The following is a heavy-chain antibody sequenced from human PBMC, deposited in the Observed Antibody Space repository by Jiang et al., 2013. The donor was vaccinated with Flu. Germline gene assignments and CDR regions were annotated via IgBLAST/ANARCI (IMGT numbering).Heavy chain of an antibody. CDR2: IYYSGST. J-gene: IGHJ3*02. V-gene: IGHV4-31*03. CDR3: ASSIHDYGDYWAFDI. D-gene: IGHD4-17*01. Sequence: GSGLVKPSQTLSLTCTVSGGSISSGGYYWSWIRQHPGKGLEWIGYIYYSGSTYYNPSLKSRVTISVDTSKNQFSLKLSSVTAADTAVYYCASSIHDYGDYWAFDIWGQGTMVTVSS. CDR1: GGSISSGGYY.